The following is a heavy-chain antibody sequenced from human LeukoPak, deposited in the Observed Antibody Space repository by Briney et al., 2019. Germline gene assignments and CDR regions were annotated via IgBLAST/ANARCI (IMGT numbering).Heavy chain of an antibody. CDR1: GGSFSGYY. CDR2: INHSGST. J-gene: IGHJ6*02. Sequence: SETLSLTCAVYGGSFSGYYWSWIRQPPGKGLEWIGEINHSGSTNYNPSLKSRVTISVDTSKNQFSLKLSSVTAADTAVYYCARDGDLSPQSTRYYYYGMDVWGQGTTVTVSS. D-gene: IGHD2-21*01. CDR3: ARDGDLSPQSTRYYYYGMDV. V-gene: IGHV4-34*01.